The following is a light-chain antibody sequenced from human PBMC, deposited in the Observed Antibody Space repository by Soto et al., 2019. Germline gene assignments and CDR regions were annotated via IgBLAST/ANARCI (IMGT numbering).Light chain of an antibody. Sequence: DIQMTQSPSTLSASVGDRVTITCRASQSISSYMAWYQQKPGKAPNLLIYDASTLKSGVPSRFSGSGSGTEFTLTISSLQPDDFATYYCQQYNAYSPRTFGQGTKVDI. V-gene: IGKV1-5*01. J-gene: IGKJ1*01. CDR1: QSISSY. CDR2: DAS. CDR3: QQYNAYSPRT.